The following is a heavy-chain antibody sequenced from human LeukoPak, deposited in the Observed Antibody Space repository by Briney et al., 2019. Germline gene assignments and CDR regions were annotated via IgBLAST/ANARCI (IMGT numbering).Heavy chain of an antibody. Sequence: SETLSLTCTVSGGSISSYYWTWSRQPAGKGLEWIGRIHTSGSTNYNPSLKSRVTMSLDTSKNQFSLNLSSVTAADTAVYYCARDSGYSYGRYWYFDLWGRGTLVTVSS. V-gene: IGHV4-4*07. J-gene: IGHJ2*01. CDR2: IHTSGST. CDR1: GGSISSYY. CDR3: ARDSGYSYGRYWYFDL. D-gene: IGHD5-18*01.